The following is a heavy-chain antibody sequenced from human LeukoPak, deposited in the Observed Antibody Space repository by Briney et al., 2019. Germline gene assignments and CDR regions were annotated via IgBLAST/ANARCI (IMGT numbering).Heavy chain of an antibody. CDR3: ASLLKLFDY. Sequence: PGGSLRLSRAASGFTVSSNYMSWVRQAPGKGLEWVSVIYSGGSTYYADSVKGRFTISRDNSKNTLYLQMNSLRAEDTAVYYCASLLKLFDYWGQGTLVTVSS. J-gene: IGHJ4*02. V-gene: IGHV3-53*01. CDR1: GFTVSSNY. D-gene: IGHD1-26*01. CDR2: IYSGGST.